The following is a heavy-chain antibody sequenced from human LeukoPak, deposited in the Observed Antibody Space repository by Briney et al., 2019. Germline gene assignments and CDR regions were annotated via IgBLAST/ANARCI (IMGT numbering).Heavy chain of an antibody. CDR3: ARVYYCSGGSCYSYYYYYMDV. V-gene: IGHV3-7*01. CDR1: GSTFSSYW. CDR2: IKQDGSEK. D-gene: IGHD2-15*01. Sequence: GGSLRLSCAASGSTFSSYWMSWVRQAPGKGLEWVANIKQDGSEKYYVDSVKGRFTISRDNAKNSPYLQMNSLRAEDTAVYYCARVYYCSGGSCYSYYYYYMDVWGKGTTVTVSS. J-gene: IGHJ6*03.